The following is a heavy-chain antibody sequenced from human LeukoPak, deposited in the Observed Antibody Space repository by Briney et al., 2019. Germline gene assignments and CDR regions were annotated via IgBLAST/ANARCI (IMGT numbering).Heavy chain of an antibody. CDR1: GFTFSSYA. Sequence: GGSLRLSCAASGFTFSSYAVSWVRQAPGKGLEWVSAISGSGSSTYYADSVKGRFTISRGNSKNTLYLQMNSLRAEDTAVYYCAKEFPWALMTFDYWGQGTLVTVSS. V-gene: IGHV3-23*01. J-gene: IGHJ4*02. D-gene: IGHD7-27*01. CDR3: AKEFPWALMTFDY. CDR2: ISGSGSST.